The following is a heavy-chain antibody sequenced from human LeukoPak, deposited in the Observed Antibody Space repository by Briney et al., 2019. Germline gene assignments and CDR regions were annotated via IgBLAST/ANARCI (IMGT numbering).Heavy chain of an antibody. V-gene: IGHV1-2*02. CDR3: ARLDSGYDPVFDY. Sequence: GASVKVSCKASGYTFTGYYMHWVRQAPGQGLEWMGWINPNSGGTNYAQKFQGRVTMTRNTSTSTAYMELSRLRSDDTAVYYCARLDSGYDPVFDYWGQGTLVTVSS. CDR1: GYTFTGYY. D-gene: IGHD5-12*01. CDR2: INPNSGGT. J-gene: IGHJ4*02.